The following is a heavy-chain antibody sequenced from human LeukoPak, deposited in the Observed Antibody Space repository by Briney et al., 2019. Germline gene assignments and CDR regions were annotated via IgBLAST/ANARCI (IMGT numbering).Heavy chain of an antibody. J-gene: IGHJ6*03. D-gene: IGHD6-13*01. Sequence: SETLSLTCTVSGDSISSYYWSWIRQPPGKGLEWIGDIYYSRSTNYNPSLKSRVTISVDTSKNQFSLKLSSVTAADTAVYYCARGPVWTAAAVRGNYYYMDVWGKGTTVTVTS. CDR2: IYYSRST. CDR3: ARGPVWTAAAVRGNYYYMDV. V-gene: IGHV4-59*01. CDR1: GDSISSYY.